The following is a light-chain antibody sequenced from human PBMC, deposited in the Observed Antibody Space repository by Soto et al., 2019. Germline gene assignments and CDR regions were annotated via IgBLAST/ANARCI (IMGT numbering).Light chain of an antibody. J-gene: IGLJ3*02. V-gene: IGLV2-23*02. Sequence: QSVLTQPASVSGSPGQSITISCTGTSSDVGSYNLVSWYQQRPGKAPKLMIYEVSKRPSGVSNRFSGSKSGNTASLTISGFQAEDGADYSCCSYAGSSTWVFGGGPRLTVL. CDR1: SSDVGSYNL. CDR2: EVS. CDR3: CSYAGSSTWV.